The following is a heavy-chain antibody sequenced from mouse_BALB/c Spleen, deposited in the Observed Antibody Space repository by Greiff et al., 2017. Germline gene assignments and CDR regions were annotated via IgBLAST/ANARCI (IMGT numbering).Heavy chain of an antibody. Sequence: EVMLVESGGGLVQPGGSLNLSCAASGFDFSRYWMSWARQAPGKGQEWIGEINPGSSTINYTPSLKDKFIISRDNAKNTLYLQMSKVRSEDTALYYCARHLRYYARDYWGQEPSVTVSS. CDR3: ARHLRYYARDY. CDR2: INPGSSTI. CDR1: GFDFSRYW. J-gene: IGHJ4*01. D-gene: IGHD1-1*01. V-gene: IGHV4-2*02.